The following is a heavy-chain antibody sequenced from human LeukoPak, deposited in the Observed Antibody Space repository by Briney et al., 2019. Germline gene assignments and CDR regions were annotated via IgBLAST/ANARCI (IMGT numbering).Heavy chain of an antibody. CDR3: AKASSSWYAATFDY. D-gene: IGHD6-13*01. CDR2: FSGSGGST. V-gene: IGHV3-23*01. Sequence: GGSLRLSCAASGFTFSSYAMSWVRQAPGKGLEWVSSFSGSGGSTYYADSVKGRFTISRDNSKKTLYLQMNSLRAEDTAVYYCAKASSSWYAATFDYWGQGTLVTVSS. CDR1: GFTFSSYA. J-gene: IGHJ4*02.